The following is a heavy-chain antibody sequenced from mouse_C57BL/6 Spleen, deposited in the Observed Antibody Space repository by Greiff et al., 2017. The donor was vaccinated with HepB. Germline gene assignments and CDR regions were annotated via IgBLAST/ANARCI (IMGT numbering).Heavy chain of an antibody. CDR2: IDPNSGGT. CDR1: GYTFTSYW. D-gene: IGHD1-1*01. CDR3: ARGEFITTVVGGYFDY. V-gene: IGHV1-72*01. Sequence: QVQLQQPGAELVKPGASVKLSCKASGYTFTSYWMHWVKQRPGRGLEWIGRIDPNSGGTKYNEKFKSKATLTVDKPSSTAYMQLSSLTSEDSAVYYCARGEFITTVVGGYFDYWGQGTTLTVSS. J-gene: IGHJ2*01.